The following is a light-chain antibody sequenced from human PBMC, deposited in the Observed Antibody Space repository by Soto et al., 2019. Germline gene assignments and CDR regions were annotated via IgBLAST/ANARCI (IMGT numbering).Light chain of an antibody. CDR3: SSYSSTSTLYV. CDR1: SSDVGGYNY. CDR2: EVS. J-gene: IGLJ1*01. V-gene: IGLV2-14*01. Sequence: LTQPASVSGSPGQSITISCTGTSSDVGGYNYVSWYQHHPGKAPKLMIYEVSNRPSGVSNRFSGSKSGNTASLTISGLQAEDEADYHCSSYSSTSTLYVFGTGTQLTVL.